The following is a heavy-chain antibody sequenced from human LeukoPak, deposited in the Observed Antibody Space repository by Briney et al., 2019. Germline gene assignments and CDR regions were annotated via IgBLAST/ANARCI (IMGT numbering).Heavy chain of an antibody. Sequence: GGSLRLSCAASGFTFSSYGMHWVRQAPGKGLEWVAVIWYDGSNKYYADSVKGRFTISRDNSKNTLYLQMNSLRAEDTAVYYCAKASLRIAAAGGFDPWGQGTLVTVSS. CDR2: IWYDGSNK. V-gene: IGHV3-33*06. J-gene: IGHJ5*02. CDR1: GFTFSSYG. D-gene: IGHD6-13*01. CDR3: AKASLRIAAAGGFDP.